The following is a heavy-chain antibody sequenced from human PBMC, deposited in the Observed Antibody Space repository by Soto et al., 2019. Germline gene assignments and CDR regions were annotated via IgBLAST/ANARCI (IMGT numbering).Heavy chain of an antibody. CDR3: AHKHHWHDYGY. J-gene: IGHJ4*02. V-gene: IGHV2-5*02. CDR1: GFSLSTSGVG. D-gene: IGHD4-17*01. Sequence: QITLKESGPTLVKPTQTLTLTCTFSGFSLSTSGVGVGWIRQPPGKALEWLALIYCDDDKRYSPSLKSRLTITKDTSKNQVVLTMTNMDPVDTATYHCAHKHHWHDYGYWGQGTLVTVSS. CDR2: IYCDDDK.